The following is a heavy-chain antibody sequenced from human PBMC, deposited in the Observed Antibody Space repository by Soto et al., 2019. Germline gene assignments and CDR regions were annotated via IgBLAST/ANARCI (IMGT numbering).Heavy chain of an antibody. J-gene: IGHJ4*02. CDR3: AKRDIVVVPAAIIAVAGQFDY. Sequence: GGSLRLSCAASGFTFSSYAMSWVRQAPGKGLEWVSAISGSGGSTYYADSVKGRFTISRDNSKNTLCLQMNSLRAEDTSVYYCAKRDIVVVPAAIIAVAGQFDYWGQGTLVTVSS. V-gene: IGHV3-23*01. D-gene: IGHD2-2*01. CDR2: ISGSGGST. CDR1: GFTFSSYA.